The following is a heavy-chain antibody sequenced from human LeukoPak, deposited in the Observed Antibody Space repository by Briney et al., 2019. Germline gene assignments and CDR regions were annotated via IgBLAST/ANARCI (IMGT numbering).Heavy chain of an antibody. D-gene: IGHD6-19*01. CDR3: AKDIGMGSGWYFDY. CDR1: GFTFDDYA. J-gene: IGHJ4*02. V-gene: IGHV3-43*02. CDR2: ISGDGGST. Sequence: GGSLRFSCAASGFTFDDYAMHWVSQAPGKSLEWVSLISGDGGSTYYADSVKGRFTISRDNSKNSLYLQMNSLRTEDTALYYCAKDIGMGSGWYFDYWGQGALVTVSS.